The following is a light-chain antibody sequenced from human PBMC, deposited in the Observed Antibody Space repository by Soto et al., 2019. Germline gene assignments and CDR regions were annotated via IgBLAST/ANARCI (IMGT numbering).Light chain of an antibody. Sequence: EIVLTQSPATLSLSPGERATLSCRASQSVSSNLAWYQQKPGQAPRLLIYDASNRATGIPARFSGSGSGTDFTLTISSLAREDFAVYYCQQRRTFGPGTKVDIK. J-gene: IGKJ3*01. V-gene: IGKV3-11*01. CDR1: QSVSSN. CDR3: QQRRT. CDR2: DAS.